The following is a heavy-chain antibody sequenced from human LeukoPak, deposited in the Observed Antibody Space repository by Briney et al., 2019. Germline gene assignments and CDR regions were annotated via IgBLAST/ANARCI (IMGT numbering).Heavy chain of an antibody. CDR1: GFTFSSYA. J-gene: IGHJ4*02. CDR3: ARDRGGQLAGVAY. CDR2: ISYDGSNK. V-gene: IGHV3-30-3*01. Sequence: GGSPRLSCAASGFTFSSYAMHWVRQAPGKGLKWVAVISYDGSNKYYADSVKGRFTTSRDNSKNTLYLQMNSLRAEDTAVYYCARDRGGQLAGVAYWGQGTLVTVSS. D-gene: IGHD6-13*01.